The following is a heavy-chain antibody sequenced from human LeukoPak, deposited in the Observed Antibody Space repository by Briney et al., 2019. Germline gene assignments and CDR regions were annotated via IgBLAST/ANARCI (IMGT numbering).Heavy chain of an antibody. J-gene: IGHJ3*02. CDR2: INHSGST. Sequence: SETLSLTCTVSGGSISSYYWSWIRQSPGKGLEWIGEINHSGSTNYNPSLKSRVTISVDTSKNQSSLRLRSVTAADTAVYYCARTYYYDSSAGFDIWGQGTMVTVSS. CDR3: ARTYYYDSSAGFDI. CDR1: GGSISSYY. V-gene: IGHV4-34*01. D-gene: IGHD3-22*01.